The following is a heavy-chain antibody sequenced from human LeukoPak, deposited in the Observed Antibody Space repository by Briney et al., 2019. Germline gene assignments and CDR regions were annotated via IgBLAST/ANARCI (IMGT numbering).Heavy chain of an antibody. CDR3: ARGLHLDSSGSLYY. Sequence: GGSLRLSCAASGFSVSEYYVTWVRQAPGKGLEWISYITRENWIYYSDSVKGRFTISRDHAKNSVYLEMNSLRADDTAVYYCARGLHLDSSGSLYYWGQEPWSPSPQ. D-gene: IGHD3-22*01. CDR2: ITRENWI. CDR1: GFSVSEYY. J-gene: IGHJ4*01. V-gene: IGHV3-69-1*01.